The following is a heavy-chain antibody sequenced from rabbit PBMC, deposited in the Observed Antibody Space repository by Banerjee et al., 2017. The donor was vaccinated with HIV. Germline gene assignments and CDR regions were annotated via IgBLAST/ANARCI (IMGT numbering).Heavy chain of an antibody. D-gene: IGHD8-1*01. CDR1: GFSFSSSYY. J-gene: IGHJ4*01. Sequence: QSLEESGGGLVKPGASLTLTCTASGFSFSSSYYMCWVRQAPGKGLEWIACIDAGSSGSTWYASWAKGRFTISKTSSTTVTLQMTSLTAADTATYFCARDNAGNSYASFNLWGPGTLVTVS. CDR3: ARDNAGNSYASFNL. CDR2: IDAGSSGST. V-gene: IGHV1S40*01.